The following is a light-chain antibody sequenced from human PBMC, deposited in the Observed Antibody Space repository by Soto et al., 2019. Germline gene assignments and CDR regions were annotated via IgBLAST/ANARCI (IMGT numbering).Light chain of an antibody. CDR3: QQYITYST. V-gene: IGKV1-5*01. CDR1: QSISTS. J-gene: IGKJ1*01. CDR2: GVS. Sequence: DIQMTQSPSTLSASVGDTVTITCRASQSISTSLAWYQQKPGKAPNLLISGVSTLEAGVPSRFRGSGSGTEFTLTITSLQTDDFATYYCQQYITYSTFGQGTKEDIK.